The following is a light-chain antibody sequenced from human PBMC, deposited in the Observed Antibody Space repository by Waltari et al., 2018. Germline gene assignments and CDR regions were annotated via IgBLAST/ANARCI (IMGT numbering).Light chain of an antibody. CDR3: CSYAGSSTFV. V-gene: IGLV2-23*02. CDR1: SSDVGSYNL. CDR2: EVS. Sequence: QSALTQPASVSGSPGQSITISCTGTSSDVGSYNLVSWYQQHPGKAPTRMIYEVSTRPSGVSNRFSGSKSGNTASLTISGLQAEDEADYYCCSYAGSSTFVFGTGTKVTVL. J-gene: IGLJ1*01.